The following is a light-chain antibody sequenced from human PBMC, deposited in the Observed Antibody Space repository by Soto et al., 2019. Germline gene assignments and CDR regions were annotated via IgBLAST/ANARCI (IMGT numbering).Light chain of an antibody. CDR2: AAS. V-gene: IGKV1-27*01. J-gene: IGKJ2*01. CDR3: QEYDSAPHT. CDR1: QGINNY. Sequence: DIQMTQSPSSLSASVGDRVTITCRASQGINNYLAWYQQKPGKVPKLLIYAASTLQSGVPSRFGGSGSETEFTLTISSLQAEDVASYYCQEYDSAPHTFGQGTKLEIK.